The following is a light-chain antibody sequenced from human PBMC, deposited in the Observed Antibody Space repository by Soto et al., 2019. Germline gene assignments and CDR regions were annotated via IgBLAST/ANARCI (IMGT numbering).Light chain of an antibody. J-gene: IGLJ1*01. CDR3: GSWDSSLSAYV. CDR2: DDN. CDR1: SSTLGGTY. Sequence: QSVLTQPPSASGSPGQMVTISCSGKSSTLGGTYVCWYQQLPGTAPKLVIYDDNKRPSGIPDRFSGSKSGTSATLRITGFQTGDEADYYCGSWDSSLSAYVFGTGTKVTVL. V-gene: IGLV1-51*01.